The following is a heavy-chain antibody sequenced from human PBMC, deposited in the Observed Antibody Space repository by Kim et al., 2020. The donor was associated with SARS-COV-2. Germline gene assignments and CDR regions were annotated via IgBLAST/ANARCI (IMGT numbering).Heavy chain of an antibody. CDR3: ARLQRQWLVPDY. J-gene: IGHJ4*02. V-gene: IGHV4-39*01. Sequence: YYNPSLKSRVTISVDTSKNQFSLKLSSVTAADTAVYYCARLQRQWLVPDYWGQGTLVTVSS. D-gene: IGHD6-19*01.